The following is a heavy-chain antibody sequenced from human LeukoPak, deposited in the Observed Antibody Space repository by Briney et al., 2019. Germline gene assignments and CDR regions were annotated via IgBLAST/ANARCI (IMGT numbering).Heavy chain of an antibody. J-gene: IGHJ4*02. CDR1: GFTFSSYE. D-gene: IGHD6-13*01. CDR2: ISSSGSTI. Sequence: GGSLRLSCAASGFTFSSYEMNRVRQAPGKGLEWVSYISSSGSTIYYADSVKGRFTISRDNAKNSLYLQMNSLRAEDTALYYCAREGNSANWGAAAVFDYWGQGTLVTVSS. CDR3: AREGNSANWGAAAVFDY. V-gene: IGHV3-48*03.